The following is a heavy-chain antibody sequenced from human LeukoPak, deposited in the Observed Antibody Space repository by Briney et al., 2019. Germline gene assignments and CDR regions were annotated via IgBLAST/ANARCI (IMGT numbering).Heavy chain of an antibody. D-gene: IGHD2-2*01. CDR3: ARGRTGAAALDF. CDR1: GVSMTGYY. CDR2: IYSSGST. V-gene: IGHV4-59*12. J-gene: IGHJ4*02. Sequence: SETLSLTCSVSGVSMTGYYWSWIRQAPGKAPEWIGYIYSSGSTNYNPSLNSRVTMSLDASKNQFSLKLTFVTAADTAVYHCARGRTGAAALDFWGPGTLVTVSS.